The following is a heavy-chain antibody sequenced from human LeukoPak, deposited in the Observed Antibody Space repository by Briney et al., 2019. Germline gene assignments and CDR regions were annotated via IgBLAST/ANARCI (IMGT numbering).Heavy chain of an antibody. Sequence: ASVKVSCKASGYTFPDYFMYWVRQAPGQGLEWMGWINPNSGGTSSAQKFQGRVTMTRDTSVTTAYMDLDRLRSDDTAVYYCASGRAGDYFDSWGQGTLVTVSS. CDR1: GYTFPDYF. J-gene: IGHJ4*02. V-gene: IGHV1-2*02. CDR3: ASGRAGDYFDS. CDR2: INPNSGGT.